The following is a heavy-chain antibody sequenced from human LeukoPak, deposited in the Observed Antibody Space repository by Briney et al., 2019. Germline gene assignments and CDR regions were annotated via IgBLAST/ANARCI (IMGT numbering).Heavy chain of an antibody. CDR2: IYYSGST. V-gene: IGHV4-59*12. CDR3: ARTGRMTTVTIGGDY. D-gene: IGHD4-11*01. CDR1: GGSISSYY. Sequence: SETLSLTCTVSGGSISSYYWSWIRQPPGKGLEWIGYIYYSGSTYYNPSLKSRVTISVDTSKNQFSLKLSSVTAADTAVYYCARTGRMTTVTIGGDYWGQGTLVTVSS. J-gene: IGHJ4*02.